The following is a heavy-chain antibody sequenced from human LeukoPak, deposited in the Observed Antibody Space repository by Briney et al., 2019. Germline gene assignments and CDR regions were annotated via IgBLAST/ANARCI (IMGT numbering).Heavy chain of an antibody. CDR3: AKDRTYYYDSSDTDY. CDR2: ISGSGGST. CDR1: GFTFSSYA. Sequence: PGGSLRLSCAASGFTFSSYAMSWVRLAPGKGLEWVSAISGSGGSTYYADSVKGRFTISRDNSKNTLYLQMNSLRAEDTAVYYCAKDRTYYYDSSDTDYWGQGTLVTVSS. V-gene: IGHV3-23*01. D-gene: IGHD3-22*01. J-gene: IGHJ4*02.